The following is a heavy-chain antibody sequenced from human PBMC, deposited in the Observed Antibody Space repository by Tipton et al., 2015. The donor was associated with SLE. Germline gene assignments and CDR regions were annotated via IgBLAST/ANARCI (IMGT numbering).Heavy chain of an antibody. Sequence: TLSLTCTVSGGSISSHYWSWIRQPPGKGLEWIGYINYSGRTSYNPSLKSRGTISVDTSKNQFSLKLTSVTAADTAVYYCARVMVQGAIGGMDVWGQGTTVIVSS. V-gene: IGHV4-59*11. CDR2: INYSGRT. J-gene: IGHJ6*02. CDR1: GGSISSHY. CDR3: ARVMVQGAIGGMDV. D-gene: IGHD3-10*01.